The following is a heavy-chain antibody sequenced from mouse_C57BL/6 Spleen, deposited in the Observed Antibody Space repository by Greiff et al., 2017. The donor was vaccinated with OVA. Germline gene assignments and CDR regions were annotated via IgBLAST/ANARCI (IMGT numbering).Heavy chain of an antibody. V-gene: IGHV3-6*01. J-gene: IGHJ1*03. CDR3: AGRPLGYFDV. D-gene: IGHD6-1*01. CDR1: GYSITSGYY. Sequence: ESGPGLVKPSQSLSLTCSVTGYSITSGYYWNWIRQLPGNKLEWVGYISYDGSNNYNPSFKNRITITRDTSKNQCFLRLNSVTTEDTATEYCAGRPLGYFDVWGTGTTVTVSA. CDR2: ISYDGSN.